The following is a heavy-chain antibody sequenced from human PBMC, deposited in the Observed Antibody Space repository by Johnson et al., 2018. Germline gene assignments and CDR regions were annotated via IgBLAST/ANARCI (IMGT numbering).Heavy chain of an antibody. CDR1: GAIFSHHV. CDR2: IIATFGPP. CDR3: AREINDWSNCMDV. J-gene: IGHJ6*02. Sequence: QVQLVQSGAEVKKPGSSVRISCKTSGAIFSHHVISWVRQAPWQGLDWMGGIIATFGPPKYAQKFQGRVSITADDPTNTVYLELRGLRSEDTAVYYCAREINDWSNCMDVWGQGTPVIVSS. V-gene: IGHV1-69*12. D-gene: IGHD3-9*01.